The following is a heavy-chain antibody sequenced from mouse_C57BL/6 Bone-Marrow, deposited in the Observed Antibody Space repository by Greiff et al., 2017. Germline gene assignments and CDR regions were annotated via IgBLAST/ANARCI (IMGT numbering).Heavy chain of an antibody. CDR1: GYTFTSYT. J-gene: IGHJ4*01. V-gene: IGHV1-4*01. CDR3: ASYAMDY. Sequence: VQLQESGAELARPGASVKMSCKASGYTFTSYTIHWVKQRPGQGLEWIGYINPSSGYTKYNQKFKDKATLTADKSSSTAYMQLSSLTSEDSAVYYCASYAMDYWGQGTSVTVSS. CDR2: INPSSGYT.